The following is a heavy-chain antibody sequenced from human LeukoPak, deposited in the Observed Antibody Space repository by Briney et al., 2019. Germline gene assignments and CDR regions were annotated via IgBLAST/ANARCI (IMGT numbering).Heavy chain of an antibody. Sequence: SETLSLTCTVSGGSISSGDYYWSWIRQPPGKGLEWIGYIYYSGSTCYNPSLKSRVTISVDTSKNQFSLKLSSVTAADTAVYSGARGEVYYDSRGYSYYLDYGGRETLVTVS. CDR3: ARGEVYYDSRGYSYYLDY. CDR2: IYYSGST. J-gene: IGHJ4*02. D-gene: IGHD3-22*01. CDR1: GGSISSGDYY. V-gene: IGHV4-30-4*01.